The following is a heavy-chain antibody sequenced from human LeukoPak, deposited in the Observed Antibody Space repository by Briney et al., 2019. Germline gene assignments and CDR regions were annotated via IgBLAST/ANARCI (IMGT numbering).Heavy chain of an antibody. CDR2: ISGSSSYI. Sequence: SPGGSLRLSCAASGFTFSSYSMNWVRQAPGKGLEWVSFISGSSSYIYYADSVKGRFTISRDNAKNTLYLQMNSPRAEDTAVYYCANLLRWEPYWGQGTLVTVSS. CDR3: ANLLRWEPY. J-gene: IGHJ4*02. V-gene: IGHV3-21*01. CDR1: GFTFSSYS. D-gene: IGHD4-23*01.